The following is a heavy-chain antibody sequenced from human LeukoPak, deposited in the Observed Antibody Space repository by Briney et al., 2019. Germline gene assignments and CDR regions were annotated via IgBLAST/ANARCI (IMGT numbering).Heavy chain of an antibody. D-gene: IGHD6-13*01. CDR1: GYSISSDYY. CDR3: ARGYWAAAAYFDY. Sequence: SETLSLTCTVSGYSISSDYYWAWIRQPPGKGLEWIGEINHSGSTNYNPSLKSRVTISVDTSKNQFSLKLSSVTAADTAVYYCARGYWAAAAYFDYWGQGTLVTVSS. V-gene: IGHV4-38-2*02. J-gene: IGHJ4*02. CDR2: INHSGST.